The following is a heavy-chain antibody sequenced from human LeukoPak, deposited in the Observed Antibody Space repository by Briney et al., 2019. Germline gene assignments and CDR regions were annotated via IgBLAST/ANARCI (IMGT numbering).Heavy chain of an antibody. V-gene: IGHV3-30*03. Sequence: GGSLRLSCAASGFTFSNYGMHWVRQAPGKGLEWVAFISYDGSNEYYADSVKGRFTISRDNSKNTLYLQMNSLRAEDTAVYYCARDGMGATINYYYYYGMDVWGQGTTVTVSS. D-gene: IGHD5-12*01. CDR2: ISYDGSNE. J-gene: IGHJ6*02. CDR3: ARDGMGATINYYYYYGMDV. CDR1: GFTFSNYG.